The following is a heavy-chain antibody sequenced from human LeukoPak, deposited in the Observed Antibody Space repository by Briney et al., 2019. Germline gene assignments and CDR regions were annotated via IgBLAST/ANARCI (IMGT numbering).Heavy chain of an antibody. CDR3: ARDRAYTNSWTKPDAFDI. CDR2: MHYSGST. D-gene: IGHD6-13*01. J-gene: IGHJ3*02. CDR1: GDSISGSIYY. V-gene: IGHV4-39*07. Sequence: SEILSLTCTVSGDSISGSIYYWAWIRQPSGKGLEWIGSMHYSGSTYYNPSLKSRVTISLDTSKNQFSLKLTAVTAADTAVYYCARDRAYTNSWTKPDAFDIWGQGTTVTVSS.